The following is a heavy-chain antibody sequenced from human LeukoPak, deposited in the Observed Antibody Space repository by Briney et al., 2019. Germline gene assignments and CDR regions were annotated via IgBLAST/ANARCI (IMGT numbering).Heavy chain of an antibody. CDR2: IYYSEST. CDR1: GGSISSYC. J-gene: IGHJ4*02. Sequence: SETLSLTCTVSGGSISSYCRSWIRQPPPKGLEWMGYIYYSESTNYNHPLTQQVTISVDTAKLQFSLKLSSVTAADTAVYYCATWSISSSSFDYWGQGTLVTVSS. CDR3: ATWSISSSSFDY. V-gene: IGHV4-59*01. D-gene: IGHD6-6*01.